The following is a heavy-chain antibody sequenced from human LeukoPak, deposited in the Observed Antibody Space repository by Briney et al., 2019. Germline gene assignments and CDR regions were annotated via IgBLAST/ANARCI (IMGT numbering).Heavy chain of an antibody. J-gene: IGHJ4*02. Sequence: PGGSLRLSCAASGFTFSSYAMSWVRQAPGKGLVWVSRINSDGSSTSYADSVKGRFTISRDNAKNTLYLQMNSLRAEDTAVYYCARDDSSGYSPLYFDYWGQGTLVTVSS. CDR1: GFTFSSYA. CDR2: INSDGSST. V-gene: IGHV3-74*01. D-gene: IGHD3-22*01. CDR3: ARDDSSGYSPLYFDY.